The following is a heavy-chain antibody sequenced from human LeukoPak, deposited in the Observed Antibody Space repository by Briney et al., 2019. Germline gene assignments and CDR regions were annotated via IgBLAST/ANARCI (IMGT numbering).Heavy chain of an antibody. CDR3: ARAGDGYNLNLDLYFDY. CDR1: GGSISSYY. V-gene: IGHV4-59*08. CDR2: IYYSGST. Sequence: KPSETLSLTCTVSGGSISSYYWSWIRQPPGKGLEWIGYIYYSGSTNYNPSLKSRVTISVDTSKNQFSLKLSSVTAADTAVYYCARAGDGYNLNLDLYFDYWGQGTLVTVSS. D-gene: IGHD5-24*01. J-gene: IGHJ4*02.